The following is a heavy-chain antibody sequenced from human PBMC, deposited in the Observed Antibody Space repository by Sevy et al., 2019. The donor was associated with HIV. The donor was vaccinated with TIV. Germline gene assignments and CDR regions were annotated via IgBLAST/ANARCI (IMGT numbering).Heavy chain of an antibody. J-gene: IGHJ4*02. CDR1: GFIFGSYA. V-gene: IGHV3-30-3*01. Sequence: GGSLRLSCAASGFIFGSYAMNWVRQAPGKGLEWVAVISYDGSHKYYADSAKGRFTISRDSSKNTLYLQMHSLRTDDTAVYYCARDPGSSWSSFDYWGQGTLVTVSS. D-gene: IGHD6-13*01. CDR3: ARDPGSSWSSFDY. CDR2: ISYDGSHK.